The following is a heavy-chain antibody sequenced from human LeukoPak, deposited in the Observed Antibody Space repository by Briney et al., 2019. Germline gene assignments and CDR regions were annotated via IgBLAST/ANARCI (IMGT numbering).Heavy chain of an antibody. D-gene: IGHD6-13*01. CDR2: IWYDGSNK. CDR1: GFTFSSYG. Sequence: EAGGSLRLSCAASGFTFSSYGMHWVRQAPGKGLEWVAVIWYDGSNKYYADSVKGRFTISRDNSKNTLYLQMNSLRAEDTAVYYCARDSSAAAGIGYWGQGTLVTVSS. CDR3: ARDSSAAAGIGY. V-gene: IGHV3-33*01. J-gene: IGHJ4*02.